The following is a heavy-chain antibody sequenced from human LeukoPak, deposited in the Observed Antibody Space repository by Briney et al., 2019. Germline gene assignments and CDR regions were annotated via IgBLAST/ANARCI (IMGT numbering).Heavy chain of an antibody. Sequence: GGSLRLSCAASGFTFSSYAMHWVRQAPGKGLEWVAVIWYDGSNKYYADSVKGRFTISRDNSKNTLYLQMNSLRAEDTAVYYCARGTMTTVTTGYFDYWGQGTLVTVSS. CDR2: IWYDGSNK. D-gene: IGHD4-11*01. J-gene: IGHJ4*02. CDR1: GFTFSSYA. CDR3: ARGTMTTVTTGYFDY. V-gene: IGHV3-33*08.